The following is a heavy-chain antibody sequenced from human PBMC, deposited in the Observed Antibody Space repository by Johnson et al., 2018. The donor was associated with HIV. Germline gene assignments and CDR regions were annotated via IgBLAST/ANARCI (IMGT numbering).Heavy chain of an antibody. Sequence: MQLVESGGGVVQPGRSLRLSCAASGFSFSDFGMHWVRQAPGKGLEWVAVIWYDGSNKYYADSVKGRFTISRDNSKNTLYLQMNSLRAEDTAVYYCAKDGGSYGGAFDIWGQGTMVTVSS. J-gene: IGHJ3*02. CDR1: GFSFSDFG. D-gene: IGHD1-26*01. CDR2: IWYDGSNK. V-gene: IGHV3-30*18. CDR3: AKDGGSYGGAFDI.